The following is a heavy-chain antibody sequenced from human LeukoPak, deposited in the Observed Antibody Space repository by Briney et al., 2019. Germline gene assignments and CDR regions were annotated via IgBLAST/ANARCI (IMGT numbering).Heavy chain of an antibody. CDR2: IYTSGST. CDR1: GGSISSYY. J-gene: IGHJ6*03. V-gene: IGHV4-4*07. Sequence: PSETLSLTCTVSGGSISSYYWSWIRQPPGKGLEWIGRIYTSGSTNYNPSLKSRGTMSVDTSKNQFSLKLSSVTAADTAVYYCARVFVDYSYMDVWGKGTTVTVSS. CDR3: ARVFVDYSYMDV. D-gene: IGHD2-21*01.